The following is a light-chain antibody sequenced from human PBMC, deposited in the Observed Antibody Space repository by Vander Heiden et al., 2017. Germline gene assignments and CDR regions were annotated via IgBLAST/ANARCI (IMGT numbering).Light chain of an antibody. CDR1: QSVSSN. CDR2: EAS. CDR3: QHRSNWPPIA. V-gene: IGKV3-11*01. J-gene: IGKJ3*01. Sequence: VLTQSPATLTVSPGERATLSRRASQSVSSNLVWYQQKPGQAPRLLIHEASSRATGIPARFSGSGSGTDFTLTISSLEPEDFAVYYCQHRSNWPPIAFGPGTKVDVK.